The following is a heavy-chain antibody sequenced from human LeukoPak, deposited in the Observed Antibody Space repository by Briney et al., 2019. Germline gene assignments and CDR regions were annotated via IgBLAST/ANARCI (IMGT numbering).Heavy chain of an antibody. CDR1: GGSINSYY. CDR3: ARDRGRSGWFDY. V-gene: IGHV4-59*12. J-gene: IGHJ4*02. Sequence: SETLSLTCTVAGGSINSYYWSWIRQPPGKGLEWIGYIYYSGNTNYNPSLKSRVTISVDTSKSQFSLKLTSVTAADTAVCYCARDRGRSGWFDYWGQGTLVTVSS. CDR2: IYYSGNT. D-gene: IGHD3-10*01.